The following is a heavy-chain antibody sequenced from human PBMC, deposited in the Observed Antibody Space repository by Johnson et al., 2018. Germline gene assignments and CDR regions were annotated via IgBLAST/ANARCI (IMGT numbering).Heavy chain of an antibody. D-gene: IGHD5-18*01. CDR2: ISWDGGST. CDR3: AKVANSYVLNDALDI. J-gene: IGHJ3*02. CDR1: GFTFDDYA. V-gene: IGHV3-43D*03. Sequence: VQLVQSGGVVVQXGGSLRLSCAASGFTFDDYAMHWVRQAPGKGLEWVSLISWDGGSTYYADSVKGRFTISRDNSKNSLYLQMKSLRAEDTALYYCAKVANSYVLNDALDIWGQGTMVTVSS.